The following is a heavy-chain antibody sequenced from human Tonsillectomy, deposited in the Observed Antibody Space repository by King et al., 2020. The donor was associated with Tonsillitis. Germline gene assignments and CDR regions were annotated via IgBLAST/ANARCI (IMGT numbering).Heavy chain of an antibody. CDR2: ISYDGTNE. V-gene: IGHV3-30*18. Sequence: HVQLVESGGGVVQPGRSLRLSCAASRFNFGTYGMHWVRQAPGKGLEWVAIISYDGTNERYADSVKGRFTISRDNSENTLYLQMNSLRPEDTAVYYCAKERGGTYLGFDYWGQGTLVTVSS. CDR1: RFNFGTYG. J-gene: IGHJ4*02. D-gene: IGHD1-26*01. CDR3: AKERGGTYLGFDY.